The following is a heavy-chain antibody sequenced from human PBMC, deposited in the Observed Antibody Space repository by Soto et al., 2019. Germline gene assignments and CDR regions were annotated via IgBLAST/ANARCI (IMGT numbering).Heavy chain of an antibody. CDR1: GFTFSSYS. V-gene: IGHV3-48*01. J-gene: IGHJ6*03. D-gene: IGHD1-20*01. CDR3: ARARVVTGSYYYYYMDV. Sequence: PGGSLRLSCAASGFTFSSYSMNWVRQAPGKGLEWVSYISSSSSTIYCADSVKGRFTIPRDNAKNSLYLQMNSLRAEDTAVYYCARARVVTGSYYYYYMDVWGKGTTVTVSS. CDR2: ISSSSSTI.